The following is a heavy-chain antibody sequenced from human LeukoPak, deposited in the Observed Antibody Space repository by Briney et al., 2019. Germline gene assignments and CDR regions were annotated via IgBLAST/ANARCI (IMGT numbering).Heavy chain of an antibody. CDR3: AKQGERHYFDY. CDR2: ITGGGSGI. J-gene: IGHJ4*02. V-gene: IGHV3-23*01. D-gene: IGHD1-1*01. CDR1: GFTFSNYA. Sequence: GASLRLSCAASGFTFSNYAMSWVRQAPGKGLEWVSAITGGGSGIYYADSMKSRFTISRDNSKNTLYLQMNSLRAEDTAVYYCAKQGERHYFDYWGQGTLVTVSS.